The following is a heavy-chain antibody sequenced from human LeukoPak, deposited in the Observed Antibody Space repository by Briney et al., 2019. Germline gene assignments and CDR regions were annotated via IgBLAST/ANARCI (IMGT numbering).Heavy chain of an antibody. J-gene: IGHJ4*02. V-gene: IGHV3-7*01. Sequence: PGGSLRLSCAASGFTFSNYWMSWVRQAPGKGLEWVANIKQDGSDKNYVDSVKGRFTISRDNAKNSLYLQMNSLRAEDTAVYYCARDTGGGYSCYDCWGQGTLVTVSS. CDR3: ARDTGGGYSCYDC. CDR1: GFTFSNYW. CDR2: IKQDGSDK. D-gene: IGHD5-18*01.